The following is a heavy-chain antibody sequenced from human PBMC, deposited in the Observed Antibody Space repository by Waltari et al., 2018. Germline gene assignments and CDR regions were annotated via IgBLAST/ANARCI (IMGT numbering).Heavy chain of an antibody. V-gene: IGHV3-7*01. CDR1: GFTLSNYW. D-gene: IGHD3-22*01. Sequence: EVQLVEYGGGLVQPGGSLRLSCAASGFTLSNYWMRWVRQAPGKGPEWVANIMTDGREEYYVDSVRGRFTISRDNAKNSLYLQMNSLRPEDTAVYYCVRDQWFAFDIWGQGTMVTVSS. CDR2: IMTDGREE. CDR3: VRDQWFAFDI. J-gene: IGHJ3*02.